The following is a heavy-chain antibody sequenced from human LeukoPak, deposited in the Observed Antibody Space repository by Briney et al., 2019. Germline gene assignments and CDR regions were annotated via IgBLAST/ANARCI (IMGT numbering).Heavy chain of an antibody. J-gene: IGHJ5*02. V-gene: IGHV3-23*01. Sequence: GGSLRLSCAASGFTFSSYAMSWVRQAPGKGLEWVSAISGSGGSTYYAGSVKGRFTISRDNSKNTLYLQMNSLRAEDTAVYYCAKGTMVRGVITSPFDPWGQGTLVTVSS. CDR3: AKGTMVRGVITSPFDP. CDR1: GFTFSSYA. CDR2: ISGSGGST. D-gene: IGHD3-10*01.